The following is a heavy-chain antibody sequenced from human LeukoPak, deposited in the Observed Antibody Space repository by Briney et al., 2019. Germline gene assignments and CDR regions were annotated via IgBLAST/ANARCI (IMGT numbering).Heavy chain of an antibody. Sequence: PSETLSLTCTVSGGSISSSSYYWGWIRQPPGKGLEWIGSIYYSGSTYYNPSLKIRVTISVDTSKNQFSLKLSSVTAADTAVYYCASRLGSGMDVWGQGTTVTVSS. CDR1: GGSISSSSYY. CDR2: IYYSGST. J-gene: IGHJ6*02. CDR3: ASRLGSGMDV. D-gene: IGHD3-3*01. V-gene: IGHV4-39*01.